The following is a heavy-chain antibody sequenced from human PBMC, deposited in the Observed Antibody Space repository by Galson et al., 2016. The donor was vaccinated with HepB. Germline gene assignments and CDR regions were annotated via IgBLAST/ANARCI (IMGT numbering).Heavy chain of an antibody. CDR2: IIPVFGTA. CDR1: GGTFSSYA. D-gene: IGHD3-9*01. Sequence: SVKVSCKASGGTFSSYAISWVRQAPGQGLEWMGGIIPVFGTANYAQKFQGRVTITADESTSTAYMELSSPRSEDTAVYYCARDSSPPARYFDWLLSPDYWGQGTLVTVSS. CDR3: ARDSSPPARYFDWLLSPDY. V-gene: IGHV1-69*13. J-gene: IGHJ4*02.